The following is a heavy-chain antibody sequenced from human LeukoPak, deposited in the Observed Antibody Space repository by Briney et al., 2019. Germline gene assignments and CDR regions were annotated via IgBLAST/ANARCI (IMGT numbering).Heavy chain of an antibody. CDR1: GFTFSTYV. V-gene: IGHV3-64D*06. Sequence: GGSLRLSCSVSGFTFSTYVMHWVRQAPGKGLEYVSAISSNGDNTYYEDSVQGRFTITRDNSKNTLYLQMSSLRADDTAVYYCVRGTGYWGQGTLVTVSS. CDR2: ISSNGDNT. J-gene: IGHJ4*02. CDR3: VRGTGY.